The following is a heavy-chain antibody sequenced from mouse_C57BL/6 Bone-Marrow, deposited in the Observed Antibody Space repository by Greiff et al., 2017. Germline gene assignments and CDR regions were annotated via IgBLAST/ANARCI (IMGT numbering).Heavy chain of an antibody. CDR1: GYTFTDYE. Sequence: LVESGAELVRPGASVTLSCKASGYTFTDYEMHWVKQTPVHGLEWIGAIDPETGGTAYNQKFKGKAILTADQSSSTAYMELRSLTSEDSAVYYCTRSFDYWGQGTTLTVSS. V-gene: IGHV1-15*01. CDR2: IDPETGGT. CDR3: TRSFDY. J-gene: IGHJ2*01.